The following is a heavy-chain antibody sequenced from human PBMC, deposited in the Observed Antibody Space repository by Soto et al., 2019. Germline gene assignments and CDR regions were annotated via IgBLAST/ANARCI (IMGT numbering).Heavy chain of an antibody. CDR3: ARVQGFLEWFYTTDYYYGMYV. D-gene: IGHD3-3*01. V-gene: IGHV3-74*01. CDR1: GFTFSSYW. J-gene: IGHJ6*02. Sequence: PGGSLRLSCAASGFTFSSYWTHWVRQAPGKGLVWVSRINSDGSSTSYADSVKGRFTISRDNAKNTLYLQMNSLRAEDTAVYYCARVQGFLEWFYTTDYYYGMYVWGQGTTVTVSS. CDR2: INSDGSST.